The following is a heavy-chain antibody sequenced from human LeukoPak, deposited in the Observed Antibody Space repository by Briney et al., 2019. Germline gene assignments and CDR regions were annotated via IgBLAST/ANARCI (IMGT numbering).Heavy chain of an antibody. V-gene: IGHV4-4*07. D-gene: IGHD2-2*01. CDR1: GGSISSYY. Sequence: SETLSLTCTVSGGSISSYYWNWIRQPAGKGLEWIGRIHTSGSTNYNPSLKSRVTISADTSKNQFSLKLSSVTAADTAVYYCARRASSSDFDYWGQGTLVSVSS. CDR2: IHTSGST. J-gene: IGHJ4*02. CDR3: ARRASSSDFDY.